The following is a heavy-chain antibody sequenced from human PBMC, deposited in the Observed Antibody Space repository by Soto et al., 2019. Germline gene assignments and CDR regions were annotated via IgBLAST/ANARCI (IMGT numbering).Heavy chain of an antibody. CDR1: GFNFDDYA. Sequence: EVHLVESGGGLVQPGRSLRLSCAASGFNFDDYAMHWVRQAPGKNMEWVSGISWEGGSVGYADSVKGRFTISRDNAKNSLYLKMNDLRSEDTALYYCAKDHDEDFGYDLDYMNYWGQGTLVTVSS. D-gene: IGHD5-12*01. CDR2: ISWEGGSV. CDR3: AKDHDEDFGYDLDYMNY. V-gene: IGHV3-9*01. J-gene: IGHJ4*02.